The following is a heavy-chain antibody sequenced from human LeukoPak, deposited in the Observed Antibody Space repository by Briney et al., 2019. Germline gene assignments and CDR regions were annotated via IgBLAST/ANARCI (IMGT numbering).Heavy chain of an antibody. CDR1: GYTFTSYD. J-gene: IGHJ3*02. CDR3: ARGRTSLANTRLGTDDTFDI. CDR2: MSPNSGNT. V-gene: IGHV1-8*01. Sequence: GASVKVSCKASGYTFTSYDFNWVRQATGQGLEWMGWMSPNSGNTGYAQKFQGRVTMTRDTSISTAYMELSRLRSDDTAVYYCARGRTSLANTRLGTDDTFDIWGQGTMVTVSS. D-gene: IGHD1/OR15-1a*01.